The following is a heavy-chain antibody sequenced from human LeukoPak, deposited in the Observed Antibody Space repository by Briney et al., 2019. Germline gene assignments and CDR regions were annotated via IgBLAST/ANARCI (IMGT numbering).Heavy chain of an antibody. CDR1: GFTFSSYA. V-gene: IGHV3-23*01. CDR3: AKDRLYHKTIVGAAPSY. Sequence: GGSLRLSCAASGFTFSSYAMRWVREAPGKGVEWVSAMSGSGGSTYYADSVKGRFTISRDNSKNTLYLQMNSLRAEDTAVYYCAKDRLYHKTIVGAAPSYWGQGTLVTVSS. CDR2: MSGSGGST. D-gene: IGHD1-26*01. J-gene: IGHJ4*02.